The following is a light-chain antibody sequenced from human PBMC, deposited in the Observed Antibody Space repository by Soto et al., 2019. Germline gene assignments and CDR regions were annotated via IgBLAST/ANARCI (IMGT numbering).Light chain of an antibody. CDR1: QSVSSSY. Sequence: IVLTQSPGTLSLSPGERATLSCRASQSVSSSYLAWYQQKPGQAPRLLIYGASRRATGIPDRFSGSGSGTDFTLTISRVEPADFAVYYCQQYGSSPAYTFGRGTKLEIK. V-gene: IGKV3-20*01. J-gene: IGKJ2*01. CDR2: GAS. CDR3: QQYGSSPAYT.